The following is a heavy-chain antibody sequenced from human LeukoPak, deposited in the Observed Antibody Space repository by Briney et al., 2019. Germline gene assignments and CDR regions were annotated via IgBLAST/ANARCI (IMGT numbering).Heavy chain of an antibody. CDR2: ISSSGSTI. CDR1: GFVFSNYE. Sequence: PGGSLRLSCAASGFVFSNYEMNWVRQAPGRGLEWVSYISSSGSTIFYADSVKGRSTISRDNAKNSLFLQMNSLRAEDTAVYYCARVGDRTGYYHWFDPWGQGTLVTVPS. V-gene: IGHV3-48*03. J-gene: IGHJ5*02. D-gene: IGHD3-22*01. CDR3: ARVGDRTGYYHWFDP.